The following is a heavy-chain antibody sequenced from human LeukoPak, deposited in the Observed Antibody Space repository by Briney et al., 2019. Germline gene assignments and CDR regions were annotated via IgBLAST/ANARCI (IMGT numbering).Heavy chain of an antibody. CDR2: ISAYNGNT. D-gene: IGHD2-2*01. CDR3: ARLCSSTSCYPHYYYGMDV. J-gene: IGHJ6*04. Sequence: ASVKVSCKASGYTFTSYGISWVRQAPGQGLEWMGWISAYNGNTNYAQKLQGRVTMTTDTSTSTAYMELRSLRSGDTAVYYCARLCSSTSCYPHYYYGMDVWGKGTTVTVSS. CDR1: GYTFTSYG. V-gene: IGHV1-18*04.